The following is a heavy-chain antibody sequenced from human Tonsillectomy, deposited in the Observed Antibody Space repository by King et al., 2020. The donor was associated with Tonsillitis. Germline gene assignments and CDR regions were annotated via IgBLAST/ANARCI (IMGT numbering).Heavy chain of an antibody. D-gene: IGHD5-18*01. CDR3: ARSLPSPGSVDTAFDY. Sequence: VQLVESGPGLVRPSETLSLICSVSGGSITSGGYYWTWIRQHPGKGLEWIGYIYKSGGTYYNPSLKGRVTISADTSQNEVSLKVTSVTAADTAVYYCARSLPSPGSVDTAFDYWGQGTLVTVSA. CDR2: IYKSGGT. CDR1: GGSITSGGYY. J-gene: IGHJ4*02. V-gene: IGHV4-31*03.